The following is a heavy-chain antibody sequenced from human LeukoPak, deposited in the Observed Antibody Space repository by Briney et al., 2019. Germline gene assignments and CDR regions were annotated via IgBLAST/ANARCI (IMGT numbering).Heavy chain of an antibody. V-gene: IGHV3-30*02. CDR1: GFSFSDYG. D-gene: IGHD3-10*01. CDR3: AKDQDPHSYGSGSYAPFDY. Sequence: PGGSLRLSCAASGFSFSDYGMHWVRQAPGKGLEWVAFIRYDGTEKYYADSVKGRFTISRDNSKNTLYLQMNSLRVEDTAVYYCAKDQDPHSYGSGSYAPFDYWGQGTLVTVSS. J-gene: IGHJ4*02. CDR2: IRYDGTEK.